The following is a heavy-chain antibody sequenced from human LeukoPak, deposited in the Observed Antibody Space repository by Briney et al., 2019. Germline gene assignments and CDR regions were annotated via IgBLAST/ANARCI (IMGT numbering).Heavy chain of an antibody. CDR1: GFTFSGSA. D-gene: IGHD4-17*01. J-gene: IGHJ4*02. CDR2: ITSSSSYI. Sequence: PGGSLRLSCAASGFTFSGSAIHWVRQAPGKGLEWVSSITSSSSYIYYADSVKGRFTISRDNSKSTLYLQMNSLRAEDTAVYYCAKITPTYGDHSFDYWGQGTLVTVSS. V-gene: IGHV3-21*04. CDR3: AKITPTYGDHSFDY.